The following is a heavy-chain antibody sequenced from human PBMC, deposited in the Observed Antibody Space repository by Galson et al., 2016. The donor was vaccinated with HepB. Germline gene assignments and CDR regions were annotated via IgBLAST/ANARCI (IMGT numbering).Heavy chain of an antibody. CDR3: VKGGDYDA. CDR1: GFTFSSYA. Sequence: SLRLSCAASGFTFSSYAMSWVRQAPGKGLEWVSAIVPGGDSTYYTDSVRARFIVSRDNSKNTLYLQMKSLRADDTAVYYCVKGGDYDAWGQGTLVIVSS. CDR2: IVPGGDST. J-gene: IGHJ5*02. V-gene: IGHV3-23*01. D-gene: IGHD2-21*02.